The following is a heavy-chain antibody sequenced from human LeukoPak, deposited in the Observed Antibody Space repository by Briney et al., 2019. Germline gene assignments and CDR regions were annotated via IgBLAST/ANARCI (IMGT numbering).Heavy chain of an antibody. Sequence: GASVKVSCKASGGTFSSYAISWVRQAPGQGLEWMGRIIPILGIANYAQKFQGRVTITTDKSTSTAYMELSSLRSEDTAVYYCARWGGGTDLYDISSWGQGTLVTVSS. CDR3: ARWGGGTDLYDISS. CDR2: IIPILGIA. D-gene: IGHD3-9*01. J-gene: IGHJ5*02. V-gene: IGHV1-69*04. CDR1: GGTFSSYA.